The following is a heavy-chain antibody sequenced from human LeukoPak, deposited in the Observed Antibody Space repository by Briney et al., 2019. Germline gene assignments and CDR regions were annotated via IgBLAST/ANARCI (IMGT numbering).Heavy chain of an antibody. Sequence: SETLSLTCSVSGGSISSYYWSWIRQPAGQGLEWIGRIYTSGSANYNPSLRSRATMSADTSKNQFSLRLSSVTAADTALYYCARDKYCGGDCHYYFDYWGQGTLVTVSS. V-gene: IGHV4-4*07. CDR1: GGSISSYY. CDR2: IYTSGSA. CDR3: ARDKYCGGDCHYYFDY. D-gene: IGHD2-21*01. J-gene: IGHJ4*02.